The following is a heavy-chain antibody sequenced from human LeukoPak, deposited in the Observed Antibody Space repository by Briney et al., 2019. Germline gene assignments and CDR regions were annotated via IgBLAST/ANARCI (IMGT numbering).Heavy chain of an antibody. J-gene: IGHJ5*02. Sequence: SETLSLTCTVSGDSISSKYWSWIPQPPGKGLECIGHIHYSGSTNYNPSLKSRVTISIDTSKNQFSLRLTSVTAAGTAVYYCARHHLGGTSWFDPWGQGTLVTVSS. CDR1: GDSISSKY. CDR2: IHYSGST. V-gene: IGHV4-59*08. CDR3: ARHHLGGTSWFDP. D-gene: IGHD1-7*01.